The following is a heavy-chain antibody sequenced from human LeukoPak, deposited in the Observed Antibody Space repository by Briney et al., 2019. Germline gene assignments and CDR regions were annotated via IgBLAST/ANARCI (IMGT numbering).Heavy chain of an antibody. CDR2: IRSKANSYAT. CDR3: TRHSSSTAAGY. V-gene: IGHV3-73*01. J-gene: IGHJ4*02. Sequence: GGSLRLSCAASGFTFSGSAMHWVRQASGKGLEWVGRIRSKANSYATAYAASGKGRFTIARDESKNTAYLQMNSLKTEDTAVYYCTRHSSSTAAGYWGQGTLVTVSS. D-gene: IGHD6-13*01. CDR1: GFTFSGSA.